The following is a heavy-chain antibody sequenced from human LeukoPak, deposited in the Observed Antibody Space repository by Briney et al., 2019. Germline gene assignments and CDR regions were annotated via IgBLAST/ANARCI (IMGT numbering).Heavy chain of an antibody. CDR3: ARDEDSDFWSGFHYFDY. CDR2: INPSGGST. V-gene: IGHV1-46*01. D-gene: IGHD3-3*01. J-gene: IGHJ4*02. Sequence: ASVKVSCKASGYTFTSYYMHWVRQAPGQGLEWMGIINPSGGSTSYAQKFQGRVTMTRVTSTSTVYMELSSLRSEDTAVYYCARDEDSDFWSGFHYFDYWGQGTLVTVSS. CDR1: GYTFTSYY.